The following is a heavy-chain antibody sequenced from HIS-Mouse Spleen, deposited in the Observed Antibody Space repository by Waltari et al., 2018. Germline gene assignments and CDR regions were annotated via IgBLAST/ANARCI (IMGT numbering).Heavy chain of an antibody. J-gene: IGHJ3*02. CDR3: ARGYDFWSGSNAFDI. CDR2: ISAYNGNT. Sequence: QVQLVQSGAEVKKPGASVKGSCKASGYTFTSYVISWVRAAPGKGLEWMGCISAYNGNTNYAQKLQGRVTMTTDTSTSTAYMELRSLRSDDTAVYYCARGYDFWSGSNAFDIWGQGTMVTVSS. D-gene: IGHD3-3*01. CDR1: GYTFTSYV. V-gene: IGHV1-18*01.